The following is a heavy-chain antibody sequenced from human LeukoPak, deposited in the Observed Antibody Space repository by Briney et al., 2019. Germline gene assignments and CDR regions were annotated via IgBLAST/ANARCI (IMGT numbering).Heavy chain of an antibody. V-gene: IGHV3-21*01. Sequence: GGSLRLSCAASGFTFSSCSMNWVRQAPGKGLEWVSSISSSSSYIYYADSVKGRFTISRDNAKNSLYLQMNSLRAEDTAVYYCARDGEQLVRFDYWGQGTLVTVSS. CDR3: ARDGEQLVRFDY. CDR1: GFTFSSCS. D-gene: IGHD6-6*01. CDR2: ISSSSSYI. J-gene: IGHJ4*02.